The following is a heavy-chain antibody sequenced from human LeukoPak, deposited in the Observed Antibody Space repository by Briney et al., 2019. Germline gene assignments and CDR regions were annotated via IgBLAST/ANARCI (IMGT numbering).Heavy chain of an antibody. CDR2: INQDGGDK. CDR1: GFTFSDSW. Sequence: PGGSLRLSCAASGFTFSDSWMSWVRQAPGKGLEWVANINQDGGDKYYLDSVRGRFTISRDNAKTSLYLQMNSLRAEDTAVYYCARGGASYSEANYWGQGTLVTVSS. V-gene: IGHV3-7*01. D-gene: IGHD2-15*01. J-gene: IGHJ4*02. CDR3: ARGGASYSEANY.